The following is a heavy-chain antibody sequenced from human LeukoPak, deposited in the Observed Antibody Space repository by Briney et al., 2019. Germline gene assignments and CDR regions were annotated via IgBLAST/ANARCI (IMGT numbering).Heavy chain of an antibody. J-gene: IGHJ4*02. CDR3: ATGDNSGYDY. CDR1: GXTFSNYD. D-gene: IGHD3-22*01. V-gene: IGHV3-30*03. CDR2: ISYGGSNE. Sequence: GMSLRLSWAASGXTFSNYDLHWVRQAPGKGLEWAALISYGGSNEYYGGSVKGRFTISRDNSKNTLYLQMNSLSAEDTAVYYCATGDNSGYDYWGQGTPVTVSS.